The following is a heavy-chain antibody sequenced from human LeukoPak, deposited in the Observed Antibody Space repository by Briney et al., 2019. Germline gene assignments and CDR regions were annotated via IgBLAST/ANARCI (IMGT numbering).Heavy chain of an antibody. J-gene: IGHJ5*02. CDR3: AREKVVSKYNWFDP. V-gene: IGHV1-2*02. CDR1: GYSFTGFH. Sequence: ASVKVSCKASGYSFTGFHMHWVRQTPGQGLEWMGWINPNSGDTNYVQNFQDRVTMTRDTSISTAYMEPNRLTSDDTAVYYCAREKVVSKYNWFDPWGQGTLVTVSS. CDR2: INPNSGDT.